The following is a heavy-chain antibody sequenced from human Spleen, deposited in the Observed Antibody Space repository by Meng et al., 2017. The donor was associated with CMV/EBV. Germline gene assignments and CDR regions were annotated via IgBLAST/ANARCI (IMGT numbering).Heavy chain of an antibody. CDR1: GFTFSSYS. Sequence: GGSLRLSCGASGFTFSSYSMSWVRQAPGKGLEWVSSISSSGINTYYADSVKGRFTISRDNAKNSLHLQMNSLRAEDTALYYCARETIAATGDDAFDIWGQGTMVTVSS. V-gene: IGHV3-21*01. J-gene: IGHJ3*02. CDR2: ISSSGINT. CDR3: ARETIAATGDDAFDI. D-gene: IGHD6-13*01.